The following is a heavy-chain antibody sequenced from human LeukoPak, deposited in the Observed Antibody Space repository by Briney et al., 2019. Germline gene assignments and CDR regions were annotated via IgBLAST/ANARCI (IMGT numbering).Heavy chain of an antibody. Sequence: SENLSLTCAVYGGSFSGYYWSWIRQPPGKGLEWNGEINRSGSPNYNPSLKKRVTISVYTSKNPFCLKLSPVTAADSAGYNWARGQDYVPFDPWGQGTLVTVSS. CDR3: ARGQDYVPFDP. CDR1: GGSFSGYY. V-gene: IGHV4-34*01. CDR2: INRSGSP. J-gene: IGHJ5*02. D-gene: IGHD4-17*01.